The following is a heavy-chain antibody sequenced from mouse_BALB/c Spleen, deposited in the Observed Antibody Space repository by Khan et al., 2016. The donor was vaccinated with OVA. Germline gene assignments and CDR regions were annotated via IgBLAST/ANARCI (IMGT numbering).Heavy chain of an antibody. V-gene: IGHV9-1*02. CDR3: ASSRGTYLLDC. D-gene: IGHD2-14*01. CDR2: INTYTGET. J-gene: IGHJ2*01. Sequence: QIQLVQSGPELKKPGETVKISCKASGYTFTDYGLNWMKQAPGKGLKWMGWINTYTGETMYADDFRERFVFSLETSASTAYLQMNNRKNDDMATXFCASSRGTYLLDCWGQGSTLTVSS. CDR1: GYTFTDYG.